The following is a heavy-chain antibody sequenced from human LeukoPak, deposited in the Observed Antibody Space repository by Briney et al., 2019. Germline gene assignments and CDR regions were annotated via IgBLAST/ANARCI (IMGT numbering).Heavy chain of an antibody. V-gene: IGHV3-64*01. D-gene: IGHD1-26*01. CDR1: GFTFSSYA. J-gene: IGHJ4*02. CDR3: AGDIVGATHTDY. Sequence: PGGSLRLSCAASGFTFSSYAMHWVRQAPGKGLEYVSAISSNGGSTYYANSVKGRFTISRDNSKNTLYLQMGSLRAEDMAVYYCAGDIVGATHTDYWGQGTLVTVSS. CDR2: ISSNGGST.